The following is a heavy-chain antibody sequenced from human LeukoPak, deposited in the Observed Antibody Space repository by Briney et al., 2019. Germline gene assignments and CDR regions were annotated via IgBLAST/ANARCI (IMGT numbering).Heavy chain of an antibody. D-gene: IGHD3-10*01. CDR1: GGSISSGSYY. CDR3: ARGLLWFGELLDY. J-gene: IGHJ4*02. CDR2: IYSSGST. V-gene: IGHV4-61*02. Sequence: PSETLSLTCTVSGGSISSGSYYWSWIRQPAGKGLEWIGRIYSSGSTNYNPSLKSRVTISVDTSKNQFSLKLSSVTAADTAVYYCARGLLWFGELLDYWGQGTLVTVSS.